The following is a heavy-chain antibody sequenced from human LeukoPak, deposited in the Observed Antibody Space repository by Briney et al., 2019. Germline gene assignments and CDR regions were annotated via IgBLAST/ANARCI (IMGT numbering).Heavy chain of an antibody. Sequence: ASVKVSCKASGYTFRAFYMHWVRQAPGQGPEWMGWINPNSGDTVYAQKFQGRVTMTSDTSISTAYLELSRLGSDDTAVYYCAKDRIYQFSPNGWGAFDVSGQGTMVTVSS. V-gene: IGHV1-2*02. CDR1: GYTFRAFY. J-gene: IGHJ3*01. CDR2: INPNSGDT. D-gene: IGHD3-10*01. CDR3: AKDRIYQFSPNGWGAFDV.